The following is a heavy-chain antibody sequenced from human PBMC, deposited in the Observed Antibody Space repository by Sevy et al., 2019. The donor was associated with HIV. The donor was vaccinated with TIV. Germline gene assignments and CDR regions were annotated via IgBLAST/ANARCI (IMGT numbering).Heavy chain of an antibody. V-gene: IGHV2-5*02. Sequence: SGPTLVNPRQTLTLTGTFSGFSLSTSGVGVGWIRQSPGKALESLAFICWDHDKRYSPSQKSRLTIIKDTPRNQVVLIMTNMDPVDTATYYCAHRRGRSGWNTGYFDYWGQGTLVTVSS. D-gene: IGHD6-19*01. J-gene: IGHJ4*02. CDR3: AHRRGRSGWNTGYFDY. CDR2: ICWDHDK. CDR1: GFSLSTSGVG.